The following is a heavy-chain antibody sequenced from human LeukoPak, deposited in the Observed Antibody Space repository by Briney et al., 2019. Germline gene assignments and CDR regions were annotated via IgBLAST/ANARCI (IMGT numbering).Heavy chain of an antibody. CDR2: VSYDGSNK. Sequence: PGGSLTLSCAASGFTFSNSDMHWVRQAPGKGLEWVAVVSYDGSNKYYADSVKGRFTISRDNSKNTLYMQMNSQRAEDAAVYYCAKGGREAGTVGYWGQGALVTVSS. D-gene: IGHD6-19*01. V-gene: IGHV3-30*18. CDR1: GFTFSNSD. CDR3: AKGGREAGTVGY. J-gene: IGHJ4*02.